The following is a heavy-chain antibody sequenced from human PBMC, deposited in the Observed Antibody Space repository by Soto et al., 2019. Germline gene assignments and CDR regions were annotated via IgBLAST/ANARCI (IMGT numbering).Heavy chain of an antibody. CDR3: QKDNEELAVLPSFAS. J-gene: IGHJ4*02. Sequence: GGSLRLSCAASGFTFDDYAMHWVRQAPGKGLEWVSGISWNSGSIGYADSVKGRFTISRDNAKNSLYLQMNSLRAEDTALYYYQKDNEELAVLPSFASWAKGPLVPVS. CDR2: ISWNSGSI. CDR1: GFTFDDYA. D-gene: IGHD6-19*01. V-gene: IGHV3-9*01.